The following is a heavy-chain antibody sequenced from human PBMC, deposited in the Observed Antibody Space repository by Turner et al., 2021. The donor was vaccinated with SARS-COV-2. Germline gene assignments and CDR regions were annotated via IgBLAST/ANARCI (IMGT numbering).Heavy chain of an antibody. CDR1: GFTFSSYW. D-gene: IGHD2-15*01. CDR2: LDSDGTNA. V-gene: IGHV3-74*01. Sequence: EEYLVQSGGGLVQPGVSMSLSCAAFGFTFSSYWMHWVRQVPGKGLVWVSHLDSDGTNAAYADSVKGRFTISRDNTKNTLYLQMNSLRAEDTAVYFCAALAAPRDYWGQGTQVTVSS. J-gene: IGHJ4*02. CDR3: AALAAPRDY.